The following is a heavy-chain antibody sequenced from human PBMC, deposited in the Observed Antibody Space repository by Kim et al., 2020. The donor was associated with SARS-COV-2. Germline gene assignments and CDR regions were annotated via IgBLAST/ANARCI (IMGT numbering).Heavy chain of an antibody. Sequence: DPVKCRFTRSRDNSKTTLYLQMNSLGAEDTAVYYCARDLGIAAAGTDYFDYWGQGTLVTVSS. V-gene: IGHV3-30*07. D-gene: IGHD6-13*01. CDR3: ARDLGIAAAGTDYFDY. J-gene: IGHJ4*02.